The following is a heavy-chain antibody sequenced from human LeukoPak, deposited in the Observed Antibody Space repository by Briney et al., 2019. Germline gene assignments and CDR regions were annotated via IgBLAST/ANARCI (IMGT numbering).Heavy chain of an antibody. J-gene: IGHJ6*03. Sequence: GGSLRLSCAASGFTLSSFAMTWVRQAPGKGLEWVSTVSGSAGRTDYADSVKGRFTISRDNLKNTLYLQMNGLRAEDTAVYYCAKNRGHCVDGVCHNYYYMDVWGRGTTVTVSS. CDR2: VSGSAGRT. D-gene: IGHD2-8*02. V-gene: IGHV3-23*01. CDR3: AKNRGHCVDGVCHNYYYMDV. CDR1: GFTLSSFA.